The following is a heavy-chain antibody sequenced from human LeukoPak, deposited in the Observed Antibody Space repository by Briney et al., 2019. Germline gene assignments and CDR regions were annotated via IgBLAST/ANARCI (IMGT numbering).Heavy chain of an antibody. J-gene: IGHJ4*02. D-gene: IGHD3-22*01. V-gene: IGHV1-2*02. CDR3: ARYYDSSGYCFDY. CDR1: GYTFTGYY. CDR2: INPNSGGT. Sequence: GASVKVSCKASGYTFTGYYMHWVRQAPGQGLEWMGWINPNSGGTNYAQKFQGRVTMTRDTSISTAYMELSRLRSDDTAVYYCARYYDSSGYCFDYWGQGTLVTVSS.